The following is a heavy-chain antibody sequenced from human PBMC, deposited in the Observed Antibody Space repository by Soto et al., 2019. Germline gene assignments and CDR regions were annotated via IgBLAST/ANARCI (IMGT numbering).Heavy chain of an antibody. V-gene: IGHV3-11*06. CDR2: ISSSSSYT. CDR3: ARAGSSSLVATKGFDTQPYDY. CDR1: GFTFSDYY. Sequence: PGGSLRLSCAASGFTFSDYYMSWIRQAPGKGLEWVSYISSSSSYTNYADSVKGRFTISRDNAKNSLYLQMNSLRAEDTAVYYCARAGSSSLVATKGFDTQPYDYWGQGTLVTVSS. J-gene: IGHJ4*02. D-gene: IGHD5-12*01.